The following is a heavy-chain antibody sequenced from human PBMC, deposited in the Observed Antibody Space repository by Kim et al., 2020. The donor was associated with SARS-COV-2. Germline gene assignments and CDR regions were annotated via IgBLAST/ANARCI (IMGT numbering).Heavy chain of an antibody. J-gene: IGHJ6*01. CDR2: INHSGST. D-gene: IGHD5-12*01. V-gene: IGHV4-34*01. CDR3: ARGGYSGYEIAVAGNYYG. Sequence: SETLSLTCAVYGGSFSGYYWSWIRQPPGKGLEWIGEINHSGSTNYNPSLKSRVTISVDTSKNQFSLKLSSVTAADTAVYYCARGGYSGYEIAVAGNYYG. CDR1: GGSFSGYY.